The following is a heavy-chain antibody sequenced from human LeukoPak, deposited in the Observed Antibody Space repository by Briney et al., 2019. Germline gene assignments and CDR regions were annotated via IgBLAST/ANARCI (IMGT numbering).Heavy chain of an antibody. J-gene: IGHJ4*02. CDR2: INPNTGGT. CDR3: AKTGTYCSGGSCYFDY. D-gene: IGHD2-15*01. V-gene: IGHV1-2*02. CDR1: GYTFTSYD. Sequence: ASVKVSCKASGYTFTSYDINWVRQATGQGLEWMGWINPNTGGTNYAQKFQGRVTMTRDTSISTAYMELSRLRSDDTAVYYCAKTGTYCSGGSCYFDYWGQGTLVIVSS.